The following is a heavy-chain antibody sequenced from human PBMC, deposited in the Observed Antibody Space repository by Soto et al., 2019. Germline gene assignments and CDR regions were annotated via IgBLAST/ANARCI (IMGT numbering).Heavy chain of an antibody. D-gene: IGHD2-2*01. CDR2: IKSKTDGGTT. Sequence: GGSLRLFCAASGFTFSNAWMSWVRQAPGKGLEWVGRIKSKTDGGTTDYAAPVKGRFTISRDDSKNTLYLQMNSLKTEDTAVYYCTTDMGCSSTSCPGPFDYSGQGTRVTVSS. CDR1: GFTFSNAW. V-gene: IGHV3-15*01. CDR3: TTDMGCSSTSCPGPFDY. J-gene: IGHJ4*02.